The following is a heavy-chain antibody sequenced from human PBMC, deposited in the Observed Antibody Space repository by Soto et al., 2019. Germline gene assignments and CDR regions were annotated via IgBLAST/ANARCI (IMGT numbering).Heavy chain of an antibody. CDR2: ISAYNGNT. J-gene: IGHJ6*02. CDR3: ARDWGYYGMDV. CDR1: GYTFTSYG. D-gene: IGHD7-27*01. V-gene: IGHV1-18*01. Sequence: QVQLVQSGAEVKKPGASVKVSFKASGYTFTSYGISWVRQAPGQGLEWMGWISAYNGNTNYAQKLQGRVILTTDTSTSTDYMDLRSLRSDDTAVYYCARDWGYYGMDVWGQGTTVTVSS.